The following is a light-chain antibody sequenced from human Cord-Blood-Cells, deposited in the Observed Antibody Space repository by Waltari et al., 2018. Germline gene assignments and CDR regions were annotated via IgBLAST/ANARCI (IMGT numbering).Light chain of an antibody. Sequence: QSALTQPPSASGSPGQSVTISCTGTSSDVGGYNYVSWYQQHPGKAPKLMIDEVSKRPSGVPDRCSGCKSGNTASLTVSGLQAEDEADYDCSSYAGSNNLVFGGGTKLTVL. CDR2: EVS. J-gene: IGLJ2*01. V-gene: IGLV2-8*01. CDR3: SSYAGSNNLV. CDR1: SSDVGGYNY.